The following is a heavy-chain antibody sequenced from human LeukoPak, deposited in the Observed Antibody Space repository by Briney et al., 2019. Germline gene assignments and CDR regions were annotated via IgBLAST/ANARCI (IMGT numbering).Heavy chain of an antibody. CDR2: INSDGSST. CDR3: ARGGFCSGGSCPVDCYYYMDV. CDR1: GFTFSNYW. D-gene: IGHD2-15*01. Sequence: PGGSLRLSCAASGFTFSNYWMHWVRQAPGKGLVWVSRINSDGSSTSYADSVKGRLTISRDNAKNTLYLQLNSLRAEDTAVYYCARGGFCSGGSCPVDCYYYMDVWGKGTTVTVSS. V-gene: IGHV3-74*01. J-gene: IGHJ6*03.